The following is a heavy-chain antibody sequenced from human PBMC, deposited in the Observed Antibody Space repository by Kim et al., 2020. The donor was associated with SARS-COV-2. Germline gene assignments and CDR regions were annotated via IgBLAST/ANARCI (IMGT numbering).Heavy chain of an antibody. Sequence: GSTSSNPSLKSRVTISVDTSKNQFSLKLSSVTAADTAVYYCARRIVGAYYWGQGTLVTVSS. V-gene: IGHV4-39*01. D-gene: IGHD1-26*01. J-gene: IGHJ4*02. CDR3: ARRIVGAYY. CDR2: GST.